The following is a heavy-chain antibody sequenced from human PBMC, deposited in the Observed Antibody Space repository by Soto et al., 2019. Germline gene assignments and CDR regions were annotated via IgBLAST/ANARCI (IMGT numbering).Heavy chain of an antibody. Sequence: SETLSLTCAVSGCSISSGGYSWSWIRQPPGKGLEWIGYMYHSGSTYYNPSLKSRVTISVDRSKNQFSLKLSSVTAADTAVYYCARVPDYWGQGTLVTVSS. CDR2: MYHSGST. CDR1: GCSISSGGYS. V-gene: IGHV4-30-2*01. J-gene: IGHJ4*02. CDR3: ARVPDY.